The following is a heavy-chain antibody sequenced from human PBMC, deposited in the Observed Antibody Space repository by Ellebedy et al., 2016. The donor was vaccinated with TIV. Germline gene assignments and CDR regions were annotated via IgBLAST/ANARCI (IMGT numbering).Heavy chain of an antibody. CDR3: ARETHFYDSRSDYPWGS. Sequence: VSVKVSCXASGYTFTTYTMHWVRQAPGQGLEWMGWINAGNGKTKSSQKFQGRVTITRDTSASTAYMELSGLRSEDTAVYYCARETHFYDSRSDYPWGSWGQGTLVTVSS. V-gene: IGHV1-3*01. CDR2: INAGNGKT. J-gene: IGHJ5*02. D-gene: IGHD3-22*01. CDR1: GYTFTTYT.